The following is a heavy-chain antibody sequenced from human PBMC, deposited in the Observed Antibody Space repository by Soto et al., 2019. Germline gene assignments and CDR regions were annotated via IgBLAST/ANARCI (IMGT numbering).Heavy chain of an antibody. CDR3: SRDPELNAAPRPFDY. V-gene: IGHV3-49*03. CDR1: GFMFGDHA. Sequence: GGSLRLSCTTSGFMFGDHAMSWFRQAPGKGLEWVGFIRCRTYGGPAEYAAFVKGRFTISRDNSKSIAYLQMNSLKTEDTAIYYCSRDPELNAAPRPFDYWGQGTLVTVSS. CDR2: IRCRTYGGPA. J-gene: IGHJ4*02. D-gene: IGHD6-6*01.